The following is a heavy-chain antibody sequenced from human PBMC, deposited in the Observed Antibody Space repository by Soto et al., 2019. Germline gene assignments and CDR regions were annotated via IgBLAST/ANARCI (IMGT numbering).Heavy chain of an antibody. CDR1: GFTFSNAW. D-gene: IGHD3-3*01. CDR2: IKSKTDGGTT. V-gene: IGHV3-15*01. CDR3: TTPGIFGVVRSPAFDI. J-gene: IGHJ3*02. Sequence: GGSLRLSCAASGFTFSNAWMSWVRQAPGKGLEWVGRIKSKTDGGTTDYAAPVKGRFTISRDDSKNTLYLPMNSLKTEDTAVYYCTTPGIFGVVRSPAFDIWGQGTMVTVSS.